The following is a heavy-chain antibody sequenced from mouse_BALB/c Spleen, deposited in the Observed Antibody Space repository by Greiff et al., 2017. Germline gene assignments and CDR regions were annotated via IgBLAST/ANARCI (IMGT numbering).Heavy chain of an antibody. V-gene: IGHV14-3*02. Sequence: VQLQQSGAELVKPGASVKLSCTASGFNIKDTYMHWVKQRPEQGLEWIGRIDPANGNTKYDPKFQGKATITADTSSNTAYLQLSSLTSEDTAVYYCALYYGYDKGYFDVWGAGTTVTVSS. CDR3: ALYYGYDKGYFDV. CDR1: GFNIKDTY. CDR2: IDPANGNT. J-gene: IGHJ1*01. D-gene: IGHD2-2*01.